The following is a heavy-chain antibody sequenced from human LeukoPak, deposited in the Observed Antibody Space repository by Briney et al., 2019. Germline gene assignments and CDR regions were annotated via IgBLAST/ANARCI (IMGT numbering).Heavy chain of an antibody. Sequence: EPSETLSLTCTVSGGSISSYYWSWIRQPPGKGLEWIGEINHSGSTNYNPSLKSRVTISVDTSKNQFSLKLSSVTAADTAVYYCASGYSSSSGGSNWFDPWGQGTLVTVSS. V-gene: IGHV4-34*01. CDR1: GGSISSYY. CDR3: ASGYSSSSGGSNWFDP. D-gene: IGHD6-6*01. CDR2: INHSGST. J-gene: IGHJ5*02.